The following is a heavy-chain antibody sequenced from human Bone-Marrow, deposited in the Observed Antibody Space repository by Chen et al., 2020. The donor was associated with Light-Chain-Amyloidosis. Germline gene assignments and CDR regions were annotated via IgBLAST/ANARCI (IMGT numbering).Heavy chain of an antibody. Sequence: GGSLRLSCAASGFAFSSYAMSWVRQAPGKGLEGVSTISGSGGSRYYGDSVKGRLTISRDNSKNALFLQMNSLRAEDTAVYYCAKDISYDDILPGYPADAFDIWGQGTMVTVSS. V-gene: IGHV3-23*01. CDR2: ISGSGGSR. D-gene: IGHD3-9*01. J-gene: IGHJ3*02. CDR1: GFAFSSYA. CDR3: AKDISYDDILPGYPADAFDI.